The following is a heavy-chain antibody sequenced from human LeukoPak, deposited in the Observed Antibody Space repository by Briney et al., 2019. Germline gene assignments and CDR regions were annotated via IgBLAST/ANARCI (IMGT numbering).Heavy chain of an antibody. Sequence: GGSLRLSCAASGFTFSSYEMNWVRQAPGKGLEWVSGITGRGENTYYADSVKGRFTISRDNSKNTLYLQMNSLRAEDTAVYYCAKDRVGDDYWGQGTLVTVSS. CDR3: AKDRVGDDY. V-gene: IGHV3-23*01. D-gene: IGHD2-2*01. CDR2: ITGRGENT. J-gene: IGHJ4*02. CDR1: GFTFSSYE.